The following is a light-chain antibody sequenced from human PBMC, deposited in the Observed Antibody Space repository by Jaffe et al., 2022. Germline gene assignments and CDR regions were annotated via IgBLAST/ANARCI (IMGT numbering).Light chain of an antibody. CDR3: QQLNSYPQGT. CDR1: QGISSY. V-gene: IGKV1-9*01. Sequence: DIQLTQSPSFLSASVGDRVTITCRASQGISSYLAWYQQKPGKAPKLLIYAASTLQSGVPSRFSGSGSGTEFTLTISSLQPEDFATYYCQQLNSYPQGTFGPGTKVDIK. J-gene: IGKJ3*01. CDR2: AAS.